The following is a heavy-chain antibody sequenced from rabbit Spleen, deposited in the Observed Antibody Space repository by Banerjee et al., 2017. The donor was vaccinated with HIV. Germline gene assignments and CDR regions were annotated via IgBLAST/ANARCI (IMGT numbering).Heavy chain of an antibody. J-gene: IGHJ3*01. D-gene: IGHD8-1*01. V-gene: IGHV1S40*01. CDR2: VYAGSSAFT. CDR3: ARDSGSSFSSYGMDL. Sequence: QSLEESGGGLVKPGASLTLTCKASGFSFNSGYDMCWVRQAPGKGLEWIACVYAGSSAFTYFATWAKGRFTISKTSSTTVTLQMTRLTAADTATYFCARDSGSSFSSYGMDLWGQGTLVTVS. CDR1: GFSFNSGYD.